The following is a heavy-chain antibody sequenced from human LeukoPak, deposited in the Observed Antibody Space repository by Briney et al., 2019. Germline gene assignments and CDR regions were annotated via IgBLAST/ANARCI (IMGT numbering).Heavy chain of an antibody. V-gene: IGHV1-24*01. CDR1: GYTLTELS. CDR2: FDPEDGET. J-gene: IGHJ5*02. Sequence: EAPVKVSCKVSGYTLTELSMHWVRQAPGKGLEWMGGFDPEDGETIYAQKFQGRVTMTEDTSTDTAYVELSSLRSEDTAVYYCAASSWYGRYNWFDPWGQGTLVTVSS. D-gene: IGHD6-13*01. CDR3: AASSWYGRYNWFDP.